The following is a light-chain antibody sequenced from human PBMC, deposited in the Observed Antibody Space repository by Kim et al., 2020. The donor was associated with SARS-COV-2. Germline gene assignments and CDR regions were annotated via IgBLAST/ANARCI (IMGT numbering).Light chain of an antibody. J-gene: IGLJ1*01. CDR1: SSDIGNYNY. Sequence: QSSLTQPPSASGSPGQSVTISCTGTSSDIGNYNYVSWYQQHPGKAPKLLIYEFNKRPSGVPDRFSGSKSGNTASLTVSGLQAEDEADYYCSSYAGSNNFPYVFGSGTKVTVL. V-gene: IGLV2-8*01. CDR3: SSYAGSNNFPYV. CDR2: EFN.